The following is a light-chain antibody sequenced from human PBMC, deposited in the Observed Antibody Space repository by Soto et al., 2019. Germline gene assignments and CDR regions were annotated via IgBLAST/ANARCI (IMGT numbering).Light chain of an antibody. CDR3: QQYNSYSWT. J-gene: IGKJ1*01. V-gene: IGKV1-5*03. CDR2: KAY. Sequence: MTQSPATLSVSPGDRAALSCRASQSVGSNLAWYQQKPGKAPKLLIYKAYSLESGVPSRFSGSGSGTEFTLTISSLQPDDFATYYCQQYNSYSWTFGQGTKVDIK. CDR1: QSVGSN.